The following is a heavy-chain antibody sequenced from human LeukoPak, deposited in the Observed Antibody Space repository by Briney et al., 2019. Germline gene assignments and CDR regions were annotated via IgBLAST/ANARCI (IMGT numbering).Heavy chain of an antibody. V-gene: IGHV3-21*01. J-gene: IGHJ5*02. CDR2: ISSTGTYI. D-gene: IGHD2-2*01. Sequence: GGSLRLSCAASGFTFSSYSMNWVRQAPGKGLEWVSSISSTGTYIYYANSVKGRFTISRDNAKNSLYLQMNSLRAEDTAVYYCARDPSVVPAAVNWFDPWGQGTLVTVSS. CDR1: GFTFSSYS. CDR3: ARDPSVVPAAVNWFDP.